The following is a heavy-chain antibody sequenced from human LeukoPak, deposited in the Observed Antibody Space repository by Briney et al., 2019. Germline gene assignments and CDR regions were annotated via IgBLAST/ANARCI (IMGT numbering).Heavy chain of an antibody. CDR3: VSSTGQQFIPYDY. CDR1: AVTITTNY. J-gene: IGHJ4*01. Sequence: GGSLRLSCAASAVTITTNYMTWIRQAPGKGLEWVSLIYGDSAAYYAESVRGRFIISRDSLKNTLFLQMNSLRAEDTAVYYCVSSTGQQFIPYDYWGHGAHVTVSS. V-gene: IGHV3-66*02. CDR2: IYGDSAA. D-gene: IGHD6-13*01.